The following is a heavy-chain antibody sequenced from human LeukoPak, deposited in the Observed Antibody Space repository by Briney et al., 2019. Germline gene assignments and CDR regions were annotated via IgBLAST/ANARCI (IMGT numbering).Heavy chain of an antibody. CDR1: GYSLSSGYY. CDR3: ARVTPSDGDAFDI. D-gene: IGHD5-24*01. Sequence: SETLSLTCTVSGYSLSSGYYWGWIRQPPGKGLEWIGSIYHSGTTYYDPSLKSRVTISVDTSKNQYSLKLSSVTAADTAVYYCARVTPSDGDAFDIWGQGTMVTVSS. J-gene: IGHJ3*02. CDR2: IYHSGTT. V-gene: IGHV4-38-2*02.